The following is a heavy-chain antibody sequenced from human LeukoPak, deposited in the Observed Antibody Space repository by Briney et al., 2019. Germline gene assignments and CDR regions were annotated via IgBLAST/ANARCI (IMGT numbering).Heavy chain of an antibody. CDR3: ASYYDFWSGPYYFDY. D-gene: IGHD3-3*01. CDR1: GGTFSSYA. J-gene: IGHJ4*02. V-gene: IGHV1-69*13. CDR2: IIPIFGTA. Sequence: SVKVSCKASGGTFSSYAISWVRQAPGQGLEWMGGIIPIFGTANYAQKFQGRVTITADESTSTAYMELSSLRSEDTAVYYYASYYDFWSGPYYFDYSGQGTLVTVSS.